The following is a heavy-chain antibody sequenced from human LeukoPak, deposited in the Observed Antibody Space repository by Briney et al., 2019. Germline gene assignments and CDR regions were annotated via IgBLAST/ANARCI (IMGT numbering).Heavy chain of an antibody. D-gene: IGHD3-22*01. CDR3: AKSSYDSSGYLPYYYYMDV. CDR2: ISGSGGST. V-gene: IGHV3-23*01. CDR1: GFTFSSYA. Sequence: GSLRLSCAASGFTFSSYAMSWVRQAPGKGLEWVSAISGSGGSTYYADSVKGRFTISRDNSKNTLYLQMNSLRAEDTAVYYCAKSSYDSSGYLPYYYYMDVWGKGTTVTVSS. J-gene: IGHJ6*03.